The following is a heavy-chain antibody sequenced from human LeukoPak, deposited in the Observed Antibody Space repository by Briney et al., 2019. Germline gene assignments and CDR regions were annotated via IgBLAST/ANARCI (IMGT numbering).Heavy chain of an antibody. V-gene: IGHV3-23*01. CDR1: GFTFSSYA. CDR2: ISGSGGST. CDR3: AKDRYYYDSSGYYSRH. J-gene: IGHJ4*02. D-gene: IGHD3-22*01. Sequence: PAGGSLRLSCAASGFTFSSYAMSWVRQAPGKGLEWVSAISGSGGSTYYADSVKGRFTISRDNSKNTLYLQMNSLRAEDTAVYYCAKDRYYYDSSGYYSRHWGQGTLVTVSS.